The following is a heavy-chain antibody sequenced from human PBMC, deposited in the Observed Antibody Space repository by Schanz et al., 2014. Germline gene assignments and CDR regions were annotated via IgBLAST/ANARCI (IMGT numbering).Heavy chain of an antibody. CDR1: GGTFSTYP. D-gene: IGHD5-12*01. V-gene: IGHV1-69*04. CDR2: IIPIHGIV. CDR3: ARDLTVDTGYVVHYYYYGMDV. J-gene: IGHJ6*02. Sequence: QVQLEQSGAEVKKPGASVKVSCKASGGTFSTYPINWLRQAPGQGLEWMGRIIPIHGIVNYAQRFQDRVRITADKSTSTAYMELTSLRSEDTAVYFCARDLTVDTGYVVHYYYYGMDVWGQGTTVTVSS.